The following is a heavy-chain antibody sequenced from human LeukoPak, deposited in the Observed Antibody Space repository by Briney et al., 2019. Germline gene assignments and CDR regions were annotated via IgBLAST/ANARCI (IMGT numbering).Heavy chain of an antibody. Sequence: ASVKVSCKASGGTFSSYAISWVRQAPGQGLEWMGWINPNSGGTNYAQKFQGRVTMTRDTSISTAYMELSRLRSDDTAVYYCARFRSRFGELFCDYWGQGTLVTVSS. D-gene: IGHD3-10*01. CDR1: GGTFSSYA. CDR3: ARFRSRFGELFCDY. V-gene: IGHV1-2*02. CDR2: INPNSGGT. J-gene: IGHJ4*02.